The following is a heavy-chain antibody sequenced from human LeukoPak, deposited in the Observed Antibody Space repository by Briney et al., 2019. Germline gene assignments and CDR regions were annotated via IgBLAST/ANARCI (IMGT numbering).Heavy chain of an antibody. D-gene: IGHD5-12*01. CDR2: IYYSGST. V-gene: IGHV4-59*01. J-gene: IGHJ5*02. Sequence: SETLSLTCTVSGGSISSYYWSWIRQPPGKGLGWIGYIYYSGSTNYNPSLKSRVTISVDTSKNQFSLKLSSVTAADTAVYYCARAWGGGYVWFDPWGQGTLVTVSS. CDR3: ARAWGGGYVWFDP. CDR1: GGSISSYY.